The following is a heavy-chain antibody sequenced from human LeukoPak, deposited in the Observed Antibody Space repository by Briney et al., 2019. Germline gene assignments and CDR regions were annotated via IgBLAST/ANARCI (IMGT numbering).Heavy chain of an antibody. D-gene: IGHD6-13*01. V-gene: IGHV1-18*01. CDR1: GYTFTSYG. J-gene: IGHJ4*02. CDR2: ISAYNGNT. Sequence: GASVKVSCKASGYTFTSYGISWVRQAPGQGLEWMGWISAYNGNTNYAQKLQGRVTMTTDTSTSTAYMELRSLRSDDTAVYYCARDISGSSWYDFDYWGQGTLVTVSS. CDR3: ARDISGSSWYDFDY.